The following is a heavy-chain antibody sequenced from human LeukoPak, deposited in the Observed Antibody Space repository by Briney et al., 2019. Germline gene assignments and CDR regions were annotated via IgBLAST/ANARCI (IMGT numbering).Heavy chain of an antibody. Sequence: GASVKVSCRASGYTFIAYYMHWVRQAPGQGLEWMGWINPSSGGTNYAQKFQGRVTMTRDTSISTAYMELSELRSDDTAVYCCAGQKDPRPIDYWGQGTLITVSS. CDR3: AGQKDPRPIDY. J-gene: IGHJ4*02. CDR1: GYTFIAYY. CDR2: INPSSGGT. V-gene: IGHV1-2*02.